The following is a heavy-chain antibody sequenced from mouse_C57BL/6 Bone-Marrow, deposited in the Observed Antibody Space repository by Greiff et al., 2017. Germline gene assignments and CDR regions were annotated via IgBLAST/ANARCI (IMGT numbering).Heavy chain of an antibody. Sequence: DVHLVESGPGLVKPSQSLSLTCSVTGYSITSGYYWNWIRQFPGNKLEWMGYISYDGSNNYNPSLKNRISIPRDTSKNQFFLKLNSVTTEDTATYYCARDRDYDWYFDVWGTGTTVTVSS. CDR1: GYSITSGYY. CDR3: ARDRDYDWYFDV. V-gene: IGHV3-6*01. D-gene: IGHD2-4*01. CDR2: ISYDGSN. J-gene: IGHJ1*03.